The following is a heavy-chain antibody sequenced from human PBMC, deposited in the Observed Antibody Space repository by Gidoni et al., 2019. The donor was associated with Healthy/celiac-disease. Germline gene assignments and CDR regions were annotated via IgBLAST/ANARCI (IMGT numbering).Heavy chain of an antibody. Sequence: QVQLQQWCAGPLKPSETLSLTCAVYGGSFSCYYLHWIRQPPGKGLEWLGEINHSGSTNYNPSLKSRVTRSVDTSKNQFSLKLSSVTAADTAVYYCASAVRYCSSTSCYPPSYYYGMDVWGQGTTVTVSS. CDR1: GGSFSCYY. CDR3: ASAVRYCSSTSCYPPSYYYGMDV. J-gene: IGHJ6*02. V-gene: IGHV4-34*01. CDR2: INHSGST. D-gene: IGHD2-2*01.